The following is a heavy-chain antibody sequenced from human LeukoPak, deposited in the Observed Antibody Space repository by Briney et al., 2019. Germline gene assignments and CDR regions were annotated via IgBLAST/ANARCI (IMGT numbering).Heavy chain of an antibody. CDR3: ARGPGNSGDHIYPDY. D-gene: IGHD2-21*01. V-gene: IGHV4-38-2*02. J-gene: IGHJ4*02. Sequence: ASETLSRTCTVSGYSISSGKYWAWIRQTPGKGLEWIGSIYESGSTYYTSSLKSRVTMSVDTSKNQFSLNLTSVTAADTAVYFCARGPGNSGDHIYPDYWGQGIQVTVSS. CDR2: IYESGST. CDR1: GYSISSGKY.